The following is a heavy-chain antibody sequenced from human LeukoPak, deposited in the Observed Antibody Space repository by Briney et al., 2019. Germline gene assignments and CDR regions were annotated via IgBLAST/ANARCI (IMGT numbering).Heavy chain of an antibody. CDR3: VKGGITMIVPLDY. CDR1: GFTFSSYA. CDR2: ISSNGGST. D-gene: IGHD3-22*01. Sequence: GGSLRLSCSASGFTFSSYAMHWVRQAPGKGLEYVSAISSNGGSTYYADPVKGRFTISRDNSKNTLYLQMSSLRAEDTAVYYCVKGGITMIVPLDYWGQGTLVTVSS. V-gene: IGHV3-64D*09. J-gene: IGHJ4*02.